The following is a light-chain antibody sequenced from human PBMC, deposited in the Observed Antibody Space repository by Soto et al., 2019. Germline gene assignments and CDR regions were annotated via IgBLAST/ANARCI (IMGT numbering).Light chain of an antibody. CDR3: SSSTSRSTVV. Sequence: QSALPQPASVSGSPGQSITISFTGTSSDVGGYNYVSWYQQHPGKAPKLMIYDVSNRPSGVSNRFSGSKSGNTSSLTISGLQAEDEADYYCSSSTSRSTVVFGGGTKLTVL. CDR1: SSDVGGYNY. CDR2: DVS. J-gene: IGLJ2*01. V-gene: IGLV2-14*01.